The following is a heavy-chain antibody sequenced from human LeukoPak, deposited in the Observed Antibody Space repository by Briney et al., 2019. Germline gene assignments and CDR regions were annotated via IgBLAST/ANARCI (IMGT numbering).Heavy chain of an antibody. Sequence: GGSLRLSCAASGFTFSSYSMNWVRQAPGKGLEWVSYISSSSTIYYADSVKGRFTISRDNAKNSLYLQMNSLRAEDTAVYYCASSKGFDYWGQGTLVTVSS. V-gene: IGHV3-48*01. CDR2: ISSSSTI. CDR3: ASSKGFDY. CDR1: GFTFSSYS. J-gene: IGHJ4*02.